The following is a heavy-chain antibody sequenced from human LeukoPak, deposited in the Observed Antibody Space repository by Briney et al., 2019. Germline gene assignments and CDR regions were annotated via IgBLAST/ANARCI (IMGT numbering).Heavy chain of an antibody. V-gene: IGHV4-34*01. J-gene: IGHJ4*02. D-gene: IGHD5-18*01. CDR2: INHSGST. Sequence: SETLSLTCAVYGGSFSGYYWSWIRQPPGKGLEWIGEINHSGSTNYNPSLKNRVTISVDTSKNQFSLKLSSVTAADTAVYYCARDVDTAMVALDYWGQGTLVTVSS. CDR1: GGSFSGYY. CDR3: ARDVDTAMVALDY.